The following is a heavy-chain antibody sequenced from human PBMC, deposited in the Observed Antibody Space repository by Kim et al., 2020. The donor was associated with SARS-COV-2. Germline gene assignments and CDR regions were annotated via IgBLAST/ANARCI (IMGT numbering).Heavy chain of an antibody. V-gene: IGHV3-21*01. Sequence: GGSLRLSCAASGFTFSSYSMNWVRQAPGKGLEWVSSISSSSSYIYYADSVKGRFTISRDNAKNSLYLQMNSLRAEDTAVYYCARGGSLLWFGELNYYGMDVWGQGTTVTVSS. D-gene: IGHD3-10*01. CDR2: ISSSSSYI. CDR3: ARGGSLLWFGELNYYGMDV. CDR1: GFTFSSYS. J-gene: IGHJ6*02.